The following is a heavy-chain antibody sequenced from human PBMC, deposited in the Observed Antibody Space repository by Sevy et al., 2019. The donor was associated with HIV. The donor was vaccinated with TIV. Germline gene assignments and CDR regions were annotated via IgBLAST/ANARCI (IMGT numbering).Heavy chain of an antibody. D-gene: IGHD1-26*01. J-gene: IGHJ4*02. Sequence: SETLSLTCTVSGRSITSLYWNWIRQPPGKRLEWIANIYYNGHINYNPSLKSRVTLSLDTSKNQFSLRLSSVTAADTAMYYCAGENAWGRGYSWGQGSLVTVSS. CDR2: IYYNGHI. CDR1: GRSITSLY. V-gene: IGHV4-59*08. CDR3: AGENAWGRGYS.